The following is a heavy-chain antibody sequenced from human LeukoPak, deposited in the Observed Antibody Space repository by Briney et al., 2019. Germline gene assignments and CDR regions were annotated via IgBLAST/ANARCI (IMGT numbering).Heavy chain of an antibody. Sequence: SETLSLTCTVSGGSISSYYWSWIRQPPGKGLEWIGYIYYSGSTNYNPSLKSRVTISVDTPKNQFSLKLSSVTAADTAVYYCARSYCRGGSCYSDYWGQEPWSPSPQ. CDR1: GGSISSYY. CDR2: IYYSGST. V-gene: IGHV4-59*08. CDR3: ARSYCRGGSCYSDY. J-gene: IGHJ4*01. D-gene: IGHD2-15*01.